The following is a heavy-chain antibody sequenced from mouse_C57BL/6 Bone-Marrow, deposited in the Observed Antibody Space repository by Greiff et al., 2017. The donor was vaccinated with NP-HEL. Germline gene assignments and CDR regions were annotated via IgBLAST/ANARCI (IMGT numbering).Heavy chain of an antibody. CDR2: IWPGGGT. V-gene: IGHV2-9-1*01. D-gene: IGHD2-5*01. J-gene: IGHJ3*01. Sequence: VKLVESGPGLVAPSQSLSITCTVSGFSLTSYAISWVRQPPGKGLEWLGVIWPGGGTNYNSAIKSRLSIGKDNSKSQVFLKMNSLHTDDTAMYYCSRGSNYVSFAYWGQGTLVTVSA. CDR3: SRGSNYVSFAY. CDR1: GFSLTSYA.